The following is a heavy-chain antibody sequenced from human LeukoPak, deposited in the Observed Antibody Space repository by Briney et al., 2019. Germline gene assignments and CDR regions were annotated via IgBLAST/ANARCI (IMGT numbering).Heavy chain of an antibody. CDR1: GFTCGDYA. Sequence: GGSLRLSCTASGFTCGDYAMSGVRRAPGKGLVGVGCIISRAYGGAAEYGASVKGRFTITRDDSKSIAYLQMSNLNTEDTAVYYCAASSGFDYWGQGHLVTVSS. V-gene: IGHV3-49*04. D-gene: IGHD6-25*01. CDR3: AASSGFDY. J-gene: IGHJ4*02. CDR2: IISRAYGGAA.